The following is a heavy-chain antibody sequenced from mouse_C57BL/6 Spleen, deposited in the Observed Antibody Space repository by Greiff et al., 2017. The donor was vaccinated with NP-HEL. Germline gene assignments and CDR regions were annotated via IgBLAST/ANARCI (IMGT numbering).Heavy chain of an antibody. V-gene: IGHV1-26*01. CDR3: EYGNYGFDY. J-gene: IGHJ2*01. D-gene: IGHD2-10*02. CDR1: GYTFTDYY. Sequence: VQLQQSGPELVKPGASVKISCKASGYTFTDYYMNWVKQSHGKSLEWIGDINPNNGGTSYNQKFKGKATLTVDKSSSTAYMELRSLTSEDSAVYYCEYGNYGFDYWGQGTTLTVSS. CDR2: INPNNGGT.